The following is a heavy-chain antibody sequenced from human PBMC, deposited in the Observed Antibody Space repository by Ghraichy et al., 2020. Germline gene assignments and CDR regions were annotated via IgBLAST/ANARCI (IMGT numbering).Heavy chain of an antibody. CDR3: ATNTEKEQQLPSGYYFDY. D-gene: IGHD6-13*01. Sequence: SETLSLTCTVSGGSISSSSYYWGWIRQPPGKGLEWIGSIYYSGSTYYNPSLKSRVTISVDTSKNQFSLKLSSVTAADTAVYYCATNTEKEQQLPSGYYFDYWGQGTLVTVSS. J-gene: IGHJ4*02. CDR2: IYYSGST. CDR1: GGSISSSSYY. V-gene: IGHV4-39*01.